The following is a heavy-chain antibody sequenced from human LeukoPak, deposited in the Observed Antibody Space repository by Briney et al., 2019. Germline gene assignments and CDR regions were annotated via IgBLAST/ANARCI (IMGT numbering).Heavy chain of an antibody. V-gene: IGHV4-39*01. CDR3: ATWRTAKTGFDY. D-gene: IGHD1-1*01. CDR2: IYYSGSP. CDR1: GGSISSSSYY. J-gene: IGHJ4*02. Sequence: SETLSLTCTVSGGSISSSSYYWAWIRQPPGKGLECIGSIYYSGSPSYSPSLKSRVTISVDTSKNQFSLRLSSVTAADTAVYYCATWRTAKTGFDYWGQGTLVTVSS.